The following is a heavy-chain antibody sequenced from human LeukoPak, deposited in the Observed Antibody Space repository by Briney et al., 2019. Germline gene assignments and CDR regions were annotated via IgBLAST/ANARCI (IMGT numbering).Heavy chain of an antibody. V-gene: IGHV3-23*01. CDR1: GFSFSSYA. CDR3: ANAGNIVVVPV. Sequence: GGSLRLSCAASGFSFSSYAMSWVRQAPGKGLEWVSAISGSGGSTYYADSVKGRFTISRDNSKNTLYLQMNSLRAEDTAVYYCANAGNIVVVPVWGQGTLVTVSS. J-gene: IGHJ4*02. CDR2: ISGSGGST. D-gene: IGHD2-2*01.